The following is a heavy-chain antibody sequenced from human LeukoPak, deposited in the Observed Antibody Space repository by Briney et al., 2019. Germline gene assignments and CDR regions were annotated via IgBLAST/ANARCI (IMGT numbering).Heavy chain of an antibody. Sequence: GGSLRPSCAASGFTVDSKYMSWVRQAPGKGLEWVSLIYTGGSTYYADPVRGRFTISRDNSKNTLYLQMNSLRPEDTAVYYCARGFGKAAANVFGGYTMDVWGQGTTVTVSS. CDR2: IYTGGST. J-gene: IGHJ6*02. V-gene: IGHV3-66*02. CDR3: ARGFGKAAANVFGGYTMDV. D-gene: IGHD6-13*01. CDR1: GFTVDSKY.